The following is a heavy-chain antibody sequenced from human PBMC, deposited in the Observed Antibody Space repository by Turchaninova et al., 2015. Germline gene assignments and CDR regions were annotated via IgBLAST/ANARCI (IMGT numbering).Heavy chain of an antibody. J-gene: IGHJ4*02. V-gene: IGHV1-3*01. Sequence: QVQLVQSGAAVKKPGASVKVSCKAYGYTFSNYAIHWLRPATGQGLEWSGWIKAGNRNTKDSPKFQGRVTIASDTSASTAYMELSSLKSEDTAVYYCARGLGTEVGDYWGQGTLVTVSS. CDR3: ARGLGTEVGDY. D-gene: IGHD7-27*01. CDR2: IKAGNRNT. CDR1: GYTFSNYA.